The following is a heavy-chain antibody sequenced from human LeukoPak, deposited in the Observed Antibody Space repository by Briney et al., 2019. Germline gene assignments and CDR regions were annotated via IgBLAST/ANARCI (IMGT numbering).Heavy chain of an antibody. Sequence: GGSLRLSCAASGFTFDDYAMHWVRQAPGKGLEWVSGISWNSGSIGYADSVKGRFTISRDNAKNSLYLQMNSLRAEDTALYYCAKDRIAVAGPGAFDIWGQGTMVTVSS. CDR1: GFTFDDYA. J-gene: IGHJ3*02. V-gene: IGHV3-9*01. D-gene: IGHD6-19*01. CDR3: AKDRIAVAGPGAFDI. CDR2: ISWNSGSI.